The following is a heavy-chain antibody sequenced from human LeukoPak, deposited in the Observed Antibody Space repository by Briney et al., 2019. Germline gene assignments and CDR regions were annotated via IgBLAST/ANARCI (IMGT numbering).Heavy chain of an antibody. D-gene: IGHD6-13*01. Sequence: GGSLRLSCAASGFIFSSYWIHWVRQAPGKGLVWVSRINSDGSTTTYADSVKGRFTISRDNAKNTLYLQMNSLRAEDTAVYYCARGAGSSWSGLIDYWGQGTLVTVSS. CDR2: INSDGSTT. CDR3: ARGAGSSWSGLIDY. CDR1: GFIFSSYW. J-gene: IGHJ4*02. V-gene: IGHV3-74*01.